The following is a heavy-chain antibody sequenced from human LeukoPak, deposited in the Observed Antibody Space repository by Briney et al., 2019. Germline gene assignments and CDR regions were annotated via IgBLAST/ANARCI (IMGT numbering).Heavy chain of an antibody. CDR2: LSSGGGAI. J-gene: IGHJ4*02. Sequence: GGSLRLSCAASGFTLSRYSINWVRQAPGKGLEWVAHLSSGGGAIYYADSVKGRFTIFGDAAKNSVHLQMNSLRDEDTAMYFCARVGNWNANSYWGQGTLVTVSS. CDR3: ARVGNWNANSY. V-gene: IGHV3-48*02. CDR1: GFTLSRYS. D-gene: IGHD1-1*01.